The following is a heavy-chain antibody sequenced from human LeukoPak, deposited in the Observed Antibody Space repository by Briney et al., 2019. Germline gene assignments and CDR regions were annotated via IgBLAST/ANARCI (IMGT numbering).Heavy chain of an antibody. CDR3: ARGFGWFDP. Sequence: GGSLRLSCAASGFTLSSYAMSWVRQAPGKGLEWVSAISDTGNTYHADSVKGRFTISRDSSKNTLFLQMNSLRAEDTAVYYCARGFGWFDPWGQGTLVTVSS. CDR1: GFTLSSYA. CDR2: ISDTGNT. D-gene: IGHD3-10*01. V-gene: IGHV3-23*01. J-gene: IGHJ5*02.